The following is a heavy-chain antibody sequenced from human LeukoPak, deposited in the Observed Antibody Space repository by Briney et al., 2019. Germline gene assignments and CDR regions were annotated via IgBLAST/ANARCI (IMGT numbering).Heavy chain of an antibody. V-gene: IGHV4-34*01. D-gene: IGHD3-22*01. CDR3: ARVFGYYDRSGYSPLLDY. CDR2: INHRGST. Sequence: SETLSLTCAVYGGSFSGYYWSWIRQPPGKGVEGIGEINHRGSTNYNPSLKSGGTISVDTSKHQFSLQLSSVTAADTAVYYCARVFGYYDRSGYSPLLDYWGQGTLVTLSS. J-gene: IGHJ4*02. CDR1: GGSFSGYY.